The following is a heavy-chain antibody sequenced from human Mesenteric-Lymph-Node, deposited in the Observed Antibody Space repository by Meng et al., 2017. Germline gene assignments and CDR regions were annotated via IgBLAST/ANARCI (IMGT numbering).Heavy chain of an antibody. Sequence: QVQAVPSGAEVKKPGAAVKVSCKASGYTFTSYGISWVRQAPGQGLEWMGWISAYNGNTNYAQKLQGRVTMTRDTSISTAYMELSRLRSDDTAVYYCARGKGAILTGYFDYWGQGTLVTVSS. D-gene: IGHD3-9*01. V-gene: IGHV1-18*01. CDR3: ARGKGAILTGYFDY. J-gene: IGHJ4*02. CDR1: GYTFTSYG. CDR2: ISAYNGNT.